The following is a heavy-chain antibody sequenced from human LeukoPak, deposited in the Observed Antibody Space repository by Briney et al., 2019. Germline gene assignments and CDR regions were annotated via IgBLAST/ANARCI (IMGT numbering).Heavy chain of an antibody. CDR2: ISSSSSYI. CDR3: ARASYTGFDLHFDQ. Sequence: GGSLRLSCAASGFTFSSYSMNWVRQAPGKGLEWVSSISSSSSYIYYADSVKGRFTISRDNAKNSLYLQMDSLRVEDTAFYFCARASYTGFDLHFDQWGQGTLVTVSS. V-gene: IGHV3-21*01. J-gene: IGHJ4*02. CDR1: GFTFSSYS. D-gene: IGHD5-12*01.